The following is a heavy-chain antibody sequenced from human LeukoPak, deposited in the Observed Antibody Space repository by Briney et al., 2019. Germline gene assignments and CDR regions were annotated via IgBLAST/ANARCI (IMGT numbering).Heavy chain of an antibody. CDR2: IFSSGST. D-gene: IGHD3-10*01. CDR3: TGGFGPRYFDS. Sequence: PSETLSLTCTVSGDSISTYYWSWIRHPPGKGLEWIGYIFSSGSTNYNPSFGSRVSVSVDTSKNQFSLRLNSLTAADTAVYYCTGGFGPRYFDSWGQGILVTVSS. J-gene: IGHJ4*02. CDR1: GDSISTYY. V-gene: IGHV4-59*01.